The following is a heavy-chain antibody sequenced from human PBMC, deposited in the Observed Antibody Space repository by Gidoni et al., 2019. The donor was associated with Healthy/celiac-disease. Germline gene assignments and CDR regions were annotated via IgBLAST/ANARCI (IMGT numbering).Heavy chain of an antibody. CDR3: ARHYGDSDYYYYGMDV. Sequence: QLQLQESGPGLVKPSETLSLTCTVSGGSISSSSYYWGWLRQPPGKGLEWIGSIYYSGSTYYNPSLKSRVTISVDTSKNQFSLKLSSVTAADTAVYYCARHYGDSDYYYYGMDVWGQGTTVTVSS. CDR1: GGSISSSSYY. D-gene: IGHD4-17*01. CDR2: IYYSGST. J-gene: IGHJ6*02. V-gene: IGHV4-39*01.